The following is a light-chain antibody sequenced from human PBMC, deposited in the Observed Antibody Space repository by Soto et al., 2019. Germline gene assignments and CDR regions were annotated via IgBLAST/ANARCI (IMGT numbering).Light chain of an antibody. V-gene: IGLV1-44*01. CDR3: AAWHDSLNGYV. J-gene: IGLJ1*01. Sequence: QSVLTQPPSASGTPGQRVTISCSGSSSNIGSNTVNWYQQLPGTAPKLLIFTNNQRPSGVPDRFSGSKSGTSGSLAISGLQSEDEADYYCAAWHDSLNGYVFGAGTKVTVL. CDR2: TNN. CDR1: SSNIGSNT.